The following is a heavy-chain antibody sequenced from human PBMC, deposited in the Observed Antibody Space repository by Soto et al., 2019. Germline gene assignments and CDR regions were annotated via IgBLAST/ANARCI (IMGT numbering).Heavy chain of an antibody. CDR3: ARVCYDFWSGYYCAFDI. CDR1: GYTFTSYD. D-gene: IGHD3-3*01. J-gene: IGHJ3*02. V-gene: IGHV1-8*01. Sequence: EASVKVSCKASGYTFTSYDINWVRQATGQGLEWMGWMNPNSGNTGYAQKFQGRVTMTRNTSISTAYMELSSLRSEDTAVYYCARVCYDFWSGYYCAFDIWGQGTMVTVSS. CDR2: MNPNSGNT.